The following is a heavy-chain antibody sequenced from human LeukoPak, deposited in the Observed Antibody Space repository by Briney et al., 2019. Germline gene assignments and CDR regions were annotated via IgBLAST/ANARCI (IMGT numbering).Heavy chain of an antibody. CDR3: ARDPYCSSTSCLYAQFDY. D-gene: IGHD2-2*01. CDR1: GFTFSSYW. V-gene: IGHV3-74*01. CDR2: INTDGSST. J-gene: IGHJ4*02. Sequence: GGSLRLSCAASGFTFSSYWMHWVRQTPGKGLVWGSRINTDGSSTSYADSVKGRFIISRDNAKSTLYLQMNSLRADDTAVYYCARDPYCSSTSCLYAQFDYWGQGTLVTVSS.